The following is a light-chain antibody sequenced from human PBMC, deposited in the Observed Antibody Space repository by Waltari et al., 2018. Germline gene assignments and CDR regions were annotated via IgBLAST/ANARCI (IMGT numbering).Light chain of an antibody. CDR2: AAS. Sequence: EVVLTQSPGTLSLSPGERATLSCRASQSLSRSRLAWYQQKPGQAPRLLMYAASRRAPGIPDRFSGSGTGTDFSLTVSRVEPEDSAVYYCQQYGSSVMYTFGQGTKLEIQ. CDR1: QSLSRSR. J-gene: IGKJ2*01. V-gene: IGKV3-20*01. CDR3: QQYGSSVMYT.